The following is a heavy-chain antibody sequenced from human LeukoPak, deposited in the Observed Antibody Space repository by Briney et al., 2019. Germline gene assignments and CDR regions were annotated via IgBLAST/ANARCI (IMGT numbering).Heavy chain of an antibody. Sequence: ASVKVSCKASGYTFTGYYMHRVRQAPGQGLEWMGRINPNSGGTNYAQKFQGRVTMTRDTSISTAYMELSRLRSDDTAVYYCARGDRRGSYYCDYWGQGTLVTVSS. D-gene: IGHD1-26*01. J-gene: IGHJ4*02. CDR3: ARGDRRGSYYCDY. CDR2: INPNSGGT. CDR1: GYTFTGYY. V-gene: IGHV1-2*06.